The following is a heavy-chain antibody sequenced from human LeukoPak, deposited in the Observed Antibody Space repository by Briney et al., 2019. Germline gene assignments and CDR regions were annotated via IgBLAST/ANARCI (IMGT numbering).Heavy chain of an antibody. V-gene: IGHV3-30-3*01. CDR3: AKTTGGTYKGYFDY. CDR1: GFTFSSYA. D-gene: IGHD1-26*01. CDR2: ISYDGSNK. J-gene: IGHJ4*02. Sequence: GRSLRLSCAASGFTFSSYAMHWVRQAPGKGLEWVAVISYDGSNKYYADSVKGRFTISRDNSKNTLYLQMNSLRAEDTAVYYCAKTTGGTYKGYFDYWGQGTLVTVSS.